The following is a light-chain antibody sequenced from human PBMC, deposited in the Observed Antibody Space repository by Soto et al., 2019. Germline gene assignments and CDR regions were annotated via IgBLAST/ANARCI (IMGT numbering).Light chain of an antibody. CDR3: QQYDFWPRT. J-gene: IGKJ1*01. CDR1: QSISSSK. Sequence: EVVMTQSPATLSETPGESATLSCRASQSISSSKLAWYQQNPGQAPRLLLFGVSNRATGVPARFSGSGSETEFTLTISSLESEDFAVYYCQQYDFWPRTFGQGTKVDIK. V-gene: IGKV3-15*01. CDR2: GVS.